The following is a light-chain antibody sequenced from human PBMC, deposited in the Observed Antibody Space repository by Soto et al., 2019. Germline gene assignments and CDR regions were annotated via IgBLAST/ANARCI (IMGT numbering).Light chain of an antibody. J-gene: IGLJ1*01. CDR1: SSDVGGYNY. CDR2: EVT. Sequence: QSALTQPPSASGSPGQSVTISCTGTSSDVGGYNYVSWYQQHPGKAPKLMIYEVTNRPSGVPDRFSGSKSGNTASLTVSGLQAEDEADYYCSSFAGSNTHVFGSGTQLTVL. V-gene: IGLV2-8*01. CDR3: SSFAGSNTHV.